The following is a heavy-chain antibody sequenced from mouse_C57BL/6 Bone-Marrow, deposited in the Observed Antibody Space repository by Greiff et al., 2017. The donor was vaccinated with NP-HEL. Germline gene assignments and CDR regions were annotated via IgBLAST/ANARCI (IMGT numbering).Heavy chain of an antibody. V-gene: IGHV1-15*01. Sequence: QVQLQQSGAELVRPGASVTLSCKASGYTFTDYEMHWVKQTPVHGLEWIGAIDPETGGTAYNQKFKGKAILTADKSSSTAYMELRSLTSEDSAVYYCTREGLRETYWGQGTTLTVSS. D-gene: IGHD2-4*01. CDR3: TREGLRETY. CDR1: GYTFTDYE. CDR2: IDPETGGT. J-gene: IGHJ2*01.